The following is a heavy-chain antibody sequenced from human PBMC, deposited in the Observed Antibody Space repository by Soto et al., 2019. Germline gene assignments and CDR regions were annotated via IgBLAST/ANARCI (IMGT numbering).Heavy chain of an antibody. Sequence: EVQLVESGGGLVQPGGSLRLSCAASGFTVSSNYMSWVRQAPGKGLEWVSVIYSGGSTYYADSVKGRFTISRDNSKNTLYLQMNSMRAEGTAVYYCARGYWLVPDGFDIWGQGTMVTVSS. CDR2: IYSGGST. CDR3: ARGYWLVPDGFDI. CDR1: GFTVSSNY. J-gene: IGHJ3*02. D-gene: IGHD5-12*01. V-gene: IGHV3-66*01.